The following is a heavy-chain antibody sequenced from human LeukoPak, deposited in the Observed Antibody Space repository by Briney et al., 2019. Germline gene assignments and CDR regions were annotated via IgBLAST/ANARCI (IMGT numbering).Heavy chain of an antibody. D-gene: IGHD6-13*01. CDR1: GFTFSSYW. V-gene: IGHV3-74*01. Sequence: QPGGSLRLSCAASGFTFSSYWMHWVRQAPGKGLVWVSRINSDGSSTSYADSVKGRFTISRDNSKNTLYLQMNSLRAEDTAVYYCAKRRGRGIAAAGTFDYWGQGTLVTVSS. CDR3: AKRRGRGIAAAGTFDY. J-gene: IGHJ4*02. CDR2: INSDGSST.